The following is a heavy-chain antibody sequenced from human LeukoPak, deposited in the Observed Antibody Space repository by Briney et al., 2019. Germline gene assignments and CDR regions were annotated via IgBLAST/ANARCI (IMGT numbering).Heavy chain of an antibody. CDR2: ISGPSSHI. D-gene: IGHD6-19*01. CDR1: GFTFSGYT. CDR3: TRDLAVASDF. Sequence: KPGGSLRLSCAASGFTFSGYTMNWVRQAPGKGLEWVSSISGPSSHIYYADSWKGRFTISRDNAKNSLYLQMNSLTGGDTAVYYCTRDLAVASDFWGQGTLVTVSS. J-gene: IGHJ4*02. V-gene: IGHV3-21*01.